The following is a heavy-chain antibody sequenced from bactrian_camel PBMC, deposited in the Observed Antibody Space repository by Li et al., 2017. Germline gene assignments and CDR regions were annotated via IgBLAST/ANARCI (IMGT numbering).Heavy chain of an antibody. CDR2: IKPDGTT. CDR3: AAAPFCPLDNVQF. J-gene: IGHJ4*01. Sequence: HVQLVESGGGSVQVGGSLKLSCTHATYIFRNCAMGYYRQAPGKERELVSTIKPDGTTTYADSVKGRFTISQDKAKSTVYLEMDNLNPEDTAMYYCAAAPFCPLDNVQFWGQGTQVTVS. CDR1: TYIFRNCA. V-gene: IGHV3S53*01.